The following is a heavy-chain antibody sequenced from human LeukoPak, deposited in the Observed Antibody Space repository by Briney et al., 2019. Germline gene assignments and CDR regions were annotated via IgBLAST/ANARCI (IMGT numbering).Heavy chain of an antibody. V-gene: IGHV3-74*01. CDR2: ISSDGSTT. J-gene: IGHJ3*02. Sequence: GGSLRLSCAASGTIFSGYWVHWVRQAPGKGLVWVSCISSDGSTTRYADSVTGRFTISRDNAKNTVYVHMKSLRDEDTAIYYCVRDTRNAFDIWGQGTMVTVSS. CDR3: VRDTRNAFDI. CDR1: GTIFSGYW.